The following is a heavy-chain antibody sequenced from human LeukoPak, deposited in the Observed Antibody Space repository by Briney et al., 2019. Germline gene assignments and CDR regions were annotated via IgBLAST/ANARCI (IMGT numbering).Heavy chain of an antibody. J-gene: IGHJ2*01. CDR1: GFTFSSYW. D-gene: IGHD3-22*01. CDR3: AKDGYYDSSAYYYVRYFDL. V-gene: IGHV3-7*03. CDR2: IKQDGSEK. Sequence: HWGSLRLSCAASGFTFSSYWMSWVRQAPGKGLEWVANIKQDGSEKYYVDSVKGRFTISRDNAKNSLYLQMNSLRAEDTAVYYCAKDGYYDSSAYYYVRYFDLWGRGTLVTVSS.